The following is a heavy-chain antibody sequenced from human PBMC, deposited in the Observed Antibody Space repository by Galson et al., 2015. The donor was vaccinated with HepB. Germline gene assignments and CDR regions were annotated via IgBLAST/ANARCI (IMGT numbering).Heavy chain of an antibody. J-gene: IGHJ4*02. CDR2: IYTSGST. CDR3: AREKLYGGNLPFDY. D-gene: IGHD4-23*01. CDR1: GGSISSGSYY. V-gene: IGHV4-61*02. Sequence: TLSLTCTVSGGSISSGSYYWSWIRQPAGKGLEWIGRIYTSGSTNYNPSLKSRVTMSVDTSKNQFSLKLSSVTAADTAVYYCAREKLYGGNLPFDYWGQGTLVTVSS.